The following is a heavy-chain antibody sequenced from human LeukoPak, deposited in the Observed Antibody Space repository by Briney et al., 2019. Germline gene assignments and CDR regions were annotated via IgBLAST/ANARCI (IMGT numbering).Heavy chain of an antibody. CDR1: GGSISSTTYF. J-gene: IGHJ5*02. CDR2: IYYSGTT. CDR3: AGLAGCGSTNCYWSGWFDP. D-gene: IGHD2-2*01. V-gene: IGHV4-39*01. Sequence: SETLSLTCTVSGGSISSTTYFWAWVRQPPGKGLEWIGTIYYSGTTYNNPSVKSRVTLSVDTSKNQFSLNLSSVTAADTAVYYCAGLAGCGSTNCYWSGWFDPWGEGTLVTVSS.